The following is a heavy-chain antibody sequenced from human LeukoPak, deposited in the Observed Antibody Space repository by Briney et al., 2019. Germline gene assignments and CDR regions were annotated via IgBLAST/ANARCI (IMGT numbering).Heavy chain of an antibody. CDR3: ARGRYSSDWRAMGLVDFDY. CDR1: GYTFTSYD. J-gene: IGHJ4*02. CDR2: MNPNSGNT. D-gene: IGHD6-19*01. V-gene: IGHV1-8*01. Sequence: GASVKVSYKASGYTFTSYDINWVRQATGQGLEWMGWMNPNSGNTGYAQKFQGRVTMTRNTSISTAYMELSSLRSEDTAVYYCARGRYSSDWRAMGLVDFDYWGQGTLVTVSS.